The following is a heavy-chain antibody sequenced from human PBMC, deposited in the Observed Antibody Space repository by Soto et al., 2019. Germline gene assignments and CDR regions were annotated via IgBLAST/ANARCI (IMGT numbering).Heavy chain of an antibody. D-gene: IGHD6-6*01. CDR2: IWYDGSNK. CDR3: ASPASSSSGTLDY. J-gene: IGHJ4*02. CDR1: GFTFSSYG. V-gene: IGHV3-33*01. Sequence: GSLRLSCAASGFTFSSYGMHWVRQAPGKGLEWVAVIWYDGSNKYYADSVKGRFTISRDNSKNTLYLQMNSLRAEDTAVYYCASPASSSSGTLDYWGQGTLVTVSS.